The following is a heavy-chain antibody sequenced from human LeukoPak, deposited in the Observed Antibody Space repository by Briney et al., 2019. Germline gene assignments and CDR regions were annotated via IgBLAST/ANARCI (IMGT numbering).Heavy chain of an antibody. V-gene: IGHV4-30-2*01. D-gene: IGHD4-23*01. CDR2: IYHSGST. CDR3: ARGGGRARVLDY. J-gene: IGHJ4*02. CDR1: GGSISSGGYS. Sequence: PSETLSLTCTVSGGSISSGGYSWSWIRQPPGKGLEWIGYIYHSGSTYYNPSLKSRVTISVDRSKNQFSLKLSSVTAAGTAVYYCARGGGRARVLDYWGQGTLVTVSS.